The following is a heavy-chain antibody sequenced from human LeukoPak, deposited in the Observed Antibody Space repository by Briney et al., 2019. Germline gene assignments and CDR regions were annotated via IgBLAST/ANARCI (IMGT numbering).Heavy chain of an antibody. CDR2: MKQSGTP. V-gene: IGHV4-34*01. J-gene: IGHJ4*02. CDR1: GGSFSAFH. CDR3: ASRPFLYGFRTYFDN. D-gene: IGHD3-10*01. Sequence: KASETLSLTCAVYGGSFSAFHWNWMRQSPAKGLEWLGEMKQSGTPRYNPSLQSRVTISVDKSKNQFSLNVRSVTAADTAVYYCASRPFLYGFRTYFDNWAQGTLVTVFS.